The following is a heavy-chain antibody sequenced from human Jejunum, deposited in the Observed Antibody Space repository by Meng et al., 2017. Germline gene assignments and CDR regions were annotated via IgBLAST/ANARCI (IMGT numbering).Heavy chain of an antibody. CDR2: IDYTEYT. V-gene: IGHV4-39*01. Sequence: QLQVQESGPGLVKPSETLSLTCTFSGGSISSSSFYWVWIRQPPGMGLEWIGSIDYTEYTHFNASLKSRVTMSIDTSRKQISLMLSSVTAADTAVYYCARGPYTHGHFWYFDLWGRGTLVTVSS. J-gene: IGHJ2*01. CDR1: GGSISSSSFY. D-gene: IGHD5-18*01. CDR3: ARGPYTHGHFWYFDL.